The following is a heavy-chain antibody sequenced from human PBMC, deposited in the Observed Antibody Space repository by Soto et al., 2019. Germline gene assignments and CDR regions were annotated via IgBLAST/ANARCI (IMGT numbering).Heavy chain of an antibody. CDR3: ARGNKGPGHYGPGSQGWYGP. Sequence: QVQLVQSGPEVKKPGSSVKVSCKVSGGTFSSHAINWLRQAPGQGLEWMGVIIPVTDTPNNAEKFQGRVTITADKSTTTVYMGLSSLTFDDTDVYFCARGNKGPGHYGPGSQGWYGPWGQGTLVTVSS. CDR1: GGTFSSHA. CDR2: IIPVTDTP. V-gene: IGHV1-69*06. J-gene: IGHJ5*02. D-gene: IGHD3-10*01.